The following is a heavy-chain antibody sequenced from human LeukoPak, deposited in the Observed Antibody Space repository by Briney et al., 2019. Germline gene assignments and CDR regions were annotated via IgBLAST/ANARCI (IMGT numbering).Heavy chain of an antibody. Sequence: SETLSLTCTVSGGSISSSSYYWGRIRQPPGKGLEWIGSIYYSGSTYYNPSLKSRVTISVDTSKNQFSLKLSSVTAADTAVYYCAGSSYSSSWYAGAFDIWGQGTMVTVSS. D-gene: IGHD6-13*01. CDR3: AGSSYSSSWYAGAFDI. V-gene: IGHV4-39*01. CDR2: IYYSGST. CDR1: GGSISSSSYY. J-gene: IGHJ3*02.